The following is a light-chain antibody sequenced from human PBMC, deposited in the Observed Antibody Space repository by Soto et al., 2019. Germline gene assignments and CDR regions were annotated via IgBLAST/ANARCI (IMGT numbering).Light chain of an antibody. CDR1: QSVSNY. CDR3: QQRSIWPLT. CDR2: DAS. Sequence: ELVCTPSPGTLSFSPGERATLSCRASQSVSNYLAWYQQKPGQAPRLLIYDASNRATGIPARFSGSRSGTDFTLTISSLEPEDFAVYYCQQRSIWPLTFGGGTKVDIK. V-gene: IGKV3-11*01. J-gene: IGKJ4*01.